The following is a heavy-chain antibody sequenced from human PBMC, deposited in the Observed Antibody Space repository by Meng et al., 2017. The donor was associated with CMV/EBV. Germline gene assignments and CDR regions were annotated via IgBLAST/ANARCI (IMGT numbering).Heavy chain of an antibody. V-gene: IGHV1-69*10. CDR2: IIPILGIA. D-gene: IGHD6-19*01. Sequence: SVQVSCKASGGTFSSYAISWVRQAPGQGLEWMGGIIPILGIANYAQTFQGRVTITADKSTSTAYMELSSLRSEDTAVYYCASLPEDDSSGFGYFDLWGRGNLGTVSS. CDR3: ASLPEDDSSGFGYFDL. CDR1: GGTFSSYA. J-gene: IGHJ2*01.